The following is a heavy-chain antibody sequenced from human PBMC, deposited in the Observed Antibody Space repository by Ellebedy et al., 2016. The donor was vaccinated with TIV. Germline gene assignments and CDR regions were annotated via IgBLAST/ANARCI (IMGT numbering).Heavy chain of an antibody. V-gene: IGHV3-48*01. J-gene: IGHJ6*02. D-gene: IGHD6-19*01. Sequence: GESLKISCAASGFTFSSYNMNWVRQAPGKGLEWVSYISSSSSTIYSADSVKCRFTISRDNAKNSLYLQMNSLRAEDTAVYYCARVRQSLHGYGMDVWGQGTTVTVSS. CDR2: ISSSSSTI. CDR1: GFTFSSYN. CDR3: ARVRQSLHGYGMDV.